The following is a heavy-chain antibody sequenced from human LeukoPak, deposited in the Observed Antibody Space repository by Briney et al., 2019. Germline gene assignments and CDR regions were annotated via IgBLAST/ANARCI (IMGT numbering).Heavy chain of an antibody. CDR3: ARGRTGAAALDF. D-gene: IGHD2-2*01. CDR2: ITHSVSA. CDR1: GGSFCGHY. J-gene: IGHJ4*02. Sequence: SETLSLTCAVSGGSFCGHYWTWIRQPPGKGLEWSGEITHSVSANYNPSIKSRVTIPVDTSKHQFSLKLTAVSAADTAVYHCARGRTGAAALDFWGPGTLVTVSS. V-gene: IGHV4-34*01.